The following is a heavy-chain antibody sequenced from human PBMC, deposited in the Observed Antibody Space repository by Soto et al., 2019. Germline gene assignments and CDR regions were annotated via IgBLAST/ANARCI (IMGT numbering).Heavy chain of an antibody. CDR2: ISYDGSNK. J-gene: IGHJ4*02. V-gene: IGHV3-30-3*01. CDR3: ARDRSKRWLQFIDY. CDR1: GFTFSSYA. D-gene: IGHD5-12*01. Sequence: QVQLVESGGGVVQPGRSLRLSCAASGFTFSSYAMHWVRQAPGKGLEWVAVISYDGSNKYYADSVKGRFTISRDNSKNTLYLQMNSLRAEDTAVYYCARDRSKRWLQFIDYRGQGTLVTVSS.